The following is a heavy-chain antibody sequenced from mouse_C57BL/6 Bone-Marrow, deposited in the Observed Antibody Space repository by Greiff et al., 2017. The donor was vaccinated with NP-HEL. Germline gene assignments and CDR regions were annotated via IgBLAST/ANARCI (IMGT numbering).Heavy chain of an antibody. V-gene: IGHV1-19*01. D-gene: IGHD3-3*01. CDR2: INPYNGGT. CDR1: GYTFTDYY. CDR3: ARAPGCFDY. J-gene: IGHJ2*01. Sequence: EVQLQQSGPVLVKPGASVKMSCKASGYTFTDYYMNWVKQSHGKSLEWIGVINPYNGGTSYNQKFKGKATLTVDKSSSTAYMELNSLTSEDSAVYYCARAPGCFDYWGQGTTLTVSS.